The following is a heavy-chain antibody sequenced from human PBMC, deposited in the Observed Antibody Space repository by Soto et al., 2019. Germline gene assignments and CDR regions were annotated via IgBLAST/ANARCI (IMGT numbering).Heavy chain of an antibody. CDR3: ARESEDLTSNFDY. V-gene: IGHV3-21*06. CDR1: GFPFSSYG. Sequence: GGSLRLSCAASGFPFSSYGMHWVRQAPGKGLEWVSSISSTTNYIYYGDSMKGRFTISRDNAKNSLYLEMNSLRAEDTAVYYCARESEDLTSNFDYWGQGTLVTVSS. CDR2: ISSTTNYI. J-gene: IGHJ4*02.